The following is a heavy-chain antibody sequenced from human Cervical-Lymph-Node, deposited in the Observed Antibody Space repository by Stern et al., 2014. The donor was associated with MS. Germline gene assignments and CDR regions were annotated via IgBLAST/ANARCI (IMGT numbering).Heavy chain of an antibody. CDR3: VRDNKFYGIDV. Sequence: EVQLVQSGGGLVQPGGSLRLSCAVSGFTFTDHFIDWVRQAPGKGLEWVGRIRNKASHYSTEYAAAVKGRFTLSRDDSENSLSLQMNSLKTEDTAVYYCVRDNKFYGIDVWGQGTTVTVSS. V-gene: IGHV3-72*01. J-gene: IGHJ6*02. CDR2: IRNKASHYST. D-gene: IGHD1/OR15-1a*01. CDR1: GFTFTDHF.